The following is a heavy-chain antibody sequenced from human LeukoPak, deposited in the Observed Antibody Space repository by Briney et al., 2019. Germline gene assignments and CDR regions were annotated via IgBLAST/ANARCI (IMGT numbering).Heavy chain of an antibody. CDR2: IDSGGSNT. J-gene: IGHJ4*02. CDR1: GFTFSIYW. CDR3: TRDRSYSSDS. D-gene: IGHD2-21*01. V-gene: IGHV3-74*01. Sequence: GGSLRLSCTASGFTFSIYWMHWVRQAPGKGLVWVSRIDSGGSNTNYADSVKGRVTISRDNAKNTLYLEMNNLSDEDTAVYYCTRDRSYSSDSWGQGTLVTVSS.